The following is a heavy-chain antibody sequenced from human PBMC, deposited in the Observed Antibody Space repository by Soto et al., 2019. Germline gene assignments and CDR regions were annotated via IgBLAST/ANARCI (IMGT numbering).Heavy chain of an antibody. CDR3: ARGAEYSSSPKWYYFDY. CDR2: IYYSGST. Sequence: PSETLSLTCTVSGGSISGYYWSWIRQPPGKGLEWIGYIYYSGSTNYNPSLKSRVIMSVDTSKNQISLKLSSVTAADTAVYYCARGAEYSSSPKWYYFDYWGQGTQVTVS. V-gene: IGHV4-59*01. J-gene: IGHJ4*02. CDR1: GGSISGYY. D-gene: IGHD6-6*01.